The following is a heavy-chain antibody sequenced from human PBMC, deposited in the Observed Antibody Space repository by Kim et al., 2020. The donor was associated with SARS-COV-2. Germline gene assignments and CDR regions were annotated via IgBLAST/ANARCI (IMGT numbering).Heavy chain of an antibody. D-gene: IGHD3-22*01. CDR3: ARVPGLYYYDSSGLTSYYYYYGMDV. Sequence: GGSLRLSCAASGFTFSSYWMSWVRQAPGKGLEWVANIKQDGSEKYYVDSVKGRFTISRDNAKNSLYLQMNSLRAEDTAVYYCARVPGLYYYDSSGLTSYYYYYGMDVWGQGTTVTVSS. CDR1: GFTFSSYW. V-gene: IGHV3-7*01. CDR2: IKQDGSEK. J-gene: IGHJ6*02.